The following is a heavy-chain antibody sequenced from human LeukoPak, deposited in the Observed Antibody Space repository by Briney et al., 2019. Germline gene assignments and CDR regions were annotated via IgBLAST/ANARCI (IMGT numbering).Heavy chain of an antibody. D-gene: IGHD6-19*01. Sequence: ASVKVSCKASGYTLTGYYMHWVRQAPGQGLEWMGWINPNSGGTNYAQKFQGRVTMTRDTSISTAYMELSRLRSDDTAVYYCARDPGIAVAGKYLQHWGQGTLVTVSP. V-gene: IGHV1-2*02. CDR3: ARDPGIAVAGKYLQH. CDR1: GYTLTGYY. CDR2: INPNSGGT. J-gene: IGHJ1*01.